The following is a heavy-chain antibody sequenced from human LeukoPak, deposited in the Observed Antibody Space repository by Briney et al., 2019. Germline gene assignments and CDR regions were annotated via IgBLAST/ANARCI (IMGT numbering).Heavy chain of an antibody. J-gene: IGHJ4*02. Sequence: PSETLSLTCTVSGGSISSYYWSWIRQPPGKGLEWIGYIYYSGSTNYNPSLKSRVTISVDTSKNQFSLKLSSVTAADTAVYYCARIRVGATDYWGQGTLVTVSS. CDR3: ARIRVGATDY. D-gene: IGHD1-26*01. CDR2: IYYSGST. V-gene: IGHV4-59*01. CDR1: GGSISSYY.